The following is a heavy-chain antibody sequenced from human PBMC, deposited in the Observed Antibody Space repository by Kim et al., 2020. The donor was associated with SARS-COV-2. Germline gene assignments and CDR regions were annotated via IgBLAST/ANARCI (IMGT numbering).Heavy chain of an antibody. CDR1: GFTFSSYA. V-gene: IGHV3-23*01. Sequence: GGSLRLSCAASGFTFSSYAMSWVRQAPGKGLEWVSAISGSGGSTYYADSVKGRYTISRDNSKNTLYLQMNSLRAEDTAVYYCAKDREISHPVLYGMDVWGQGTTVTVSS. J-gene: IGHJ6*02. CDR3: AKDREISHPVLYGMDV. CDR2: ISGSGGST.